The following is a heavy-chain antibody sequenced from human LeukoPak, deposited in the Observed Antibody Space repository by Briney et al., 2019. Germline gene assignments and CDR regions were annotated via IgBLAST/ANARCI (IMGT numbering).Heavy chain of an antibody. CDR2: IRNRANRYTT. CDR3: ARSPLGIAPFDY. CDR1: GFTFSDHH. D-gene: IGHD7-27*01. J-gene: IGHJ4*02. Sequence: GGSLRLSCAASGFTFSDHHMDWVRQAPGEGLEWVARIRNRANRYTTEYAASVKGRFTISRDDSENSLYLQMDSLKTEDTAVYYCARSPLGIAPFDYWGQGTLVTVSS. V-gene: IGHV3-72*01.